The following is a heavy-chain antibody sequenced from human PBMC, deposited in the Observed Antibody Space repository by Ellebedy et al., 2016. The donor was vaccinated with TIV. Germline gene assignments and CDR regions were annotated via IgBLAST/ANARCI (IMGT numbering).Heavy chain of an antibody. Sequence: ASVKVSCXASGYTFTSYGISWVRQAPGQGLEWMGWISAYNGNTNYAQKLQGRVTMTTDTSTSTAYMELRSLRSDDTAVYYCARTISAMYYFDYWGQGTLVTVSS. D-gene: IGHD5-24*01. CDR1: GYTFTSYG. V-gene: IGHV1-18*01. J-gene: IGHJ4*02. CDR3: ARTISAMYYFDY. CDR2: ISAYNGNT.